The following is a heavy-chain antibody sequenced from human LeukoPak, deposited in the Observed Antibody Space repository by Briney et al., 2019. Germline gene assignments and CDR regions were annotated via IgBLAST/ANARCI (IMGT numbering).Heavy chain of an antibody. V-gene: IGHV4-30-4*08. CDR3: ATPVLRFLHSGAFDI. J-gene: IGHJ3*02. CDR2: IYYSGST. Sequence: PSETLSLTCTVSGGSISSGDYYWSWIRQPPGQGLEWFGYIYYSGSTYYNPSLKSRVTISVDTSKNQFSLKLSSVTAADTAVYYCATPVLRFLHSGAFDIWGQGTMVTVSS. CDR1: GGSISSGDYY. D-gene: IGHD3-3*01.